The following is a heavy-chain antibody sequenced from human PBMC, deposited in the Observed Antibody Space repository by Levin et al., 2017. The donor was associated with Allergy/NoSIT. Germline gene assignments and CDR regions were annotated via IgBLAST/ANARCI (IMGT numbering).Heavy chain of an antibody. CDR3: ASHYCSSTSCYAGFDY. CDR2: INPNSGGT. V-gene: IGHV1-2*02. CDR1: GYTFTGYY. J-gene: IGHJ4*02. D-gene: IGHD2-2*01. Sequence: ASVKVSCKASGYTFTGYYMHWVRQAPGQGLEWMGWINPNSGGTNYAQKFQGRVTMTRDTSISTAYMELSRLRSDDTAVYYCASHYCSSTSCYAGFDYWGQGTLVTVSS.